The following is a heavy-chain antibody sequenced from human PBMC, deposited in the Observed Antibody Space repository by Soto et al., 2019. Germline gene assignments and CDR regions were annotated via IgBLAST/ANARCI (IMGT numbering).Heavy chain of an antibody. CDR1: GFTFSNYG. CDR3: AIKIDATTTDDQ. J-gene: IGHJ4*02. CDR2: ISYDGRNK. Sequence: QGQLVESGGGVVQPGTSLTLSCAATGFTFSNYGMHWVRQAPGKGLEWVAVISYDGRNKYYGDSVKGRFTISRDNSKNTLYLQMNSLRAEDTAVYYCAIKIDATTTDDQWGQGTLVTVSS. D-gene: IGHD4-4*01. V-gene: IGHV3-30*03.